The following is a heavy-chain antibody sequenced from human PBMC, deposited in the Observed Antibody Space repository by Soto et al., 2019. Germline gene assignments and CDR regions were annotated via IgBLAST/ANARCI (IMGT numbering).Heavy chain of an antibody. CDR1: GGSISSYY. CDR3: ARGSWVVIAANYYYYYGMDV. D-gene: IGHD2-15*01. CDR2: IYYSGST. Sequence: SETLSLTCTVSGGSISSYYWSWIRQPPGKGLEWIGYIYYSGSTNYNPSLKSRVTISVDTSKNQFSLKLSSVTAADTAVYYCARGSWVVIAANYYYYYGMDVWGQGTTVTVSS. V-gene: IGHV4-59*01. J-gene: IGHJ6*02.